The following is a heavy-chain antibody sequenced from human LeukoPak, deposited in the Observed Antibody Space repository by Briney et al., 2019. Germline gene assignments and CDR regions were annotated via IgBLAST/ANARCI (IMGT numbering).Heavy chain of an antibody. D-gene: IGHD3-10*01. J-gene: IGHJ3*02. Sequence: MPSETLSLTCTVSGGSICSGSYYWGWSRQPGGKGLEWIGRIYTSGSTNYNPSLKSRVTISVDTSKNQFSLKLSSVTAADTAVYYCARDRYYGSGGPIWGQGTMVTVSS. CDR2: IYTSGST. CDR1: GGSICSGSYY. V-gene: IGHV4-61*02. CDR3: ARDRYYGSGGPI.